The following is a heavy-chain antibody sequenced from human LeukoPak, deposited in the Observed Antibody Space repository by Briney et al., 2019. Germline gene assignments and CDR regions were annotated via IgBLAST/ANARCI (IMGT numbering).Heavy chain of an antibody. D-gene: IGHD1-26*01. CDR1: GYTFTSYG. CDR2: ISAYNGNT. J-gene: IGHJ4*02. V-gene: IGHV1-18*01. CDR3: ARGGALVWPSYYFDY. Sequence: VASVKVSCKASGYTFTSYGISWVRQAPGQGLEWMGWISAYNGNTNYAQRLQGRVTMTTDTSTSTAYMELRSLRSDDTAVYYCARGGALVWPSYYFDYWGQGTLVTVSS.